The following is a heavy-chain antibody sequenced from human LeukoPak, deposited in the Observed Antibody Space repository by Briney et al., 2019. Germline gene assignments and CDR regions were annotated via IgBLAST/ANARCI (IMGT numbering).Heavy chain of an antibody. Sequence: PSETLSLTCFVSGGSISSYYWSWIRQPPGRGLEWIGYIYYRGNTNYNPSLKSRVTISLDTSKNQFSLRLSSVTAADTAVYHCARGIYDRSGFSYYCYHMDVWGKGTTVTVSS. J-gene: IGHJ6*03. CDR2: IYYRGNT. D-gene: IGHD3-22*01. V-gene: IGHV4-59*01. CDR3: ARGIYDRSGFSYYCYHMDV. CDR1: GGSISSYY.